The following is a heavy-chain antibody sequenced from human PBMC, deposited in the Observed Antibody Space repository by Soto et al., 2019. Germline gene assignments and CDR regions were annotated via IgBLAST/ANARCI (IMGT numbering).Heavy chain of an antibody. J-gene: IGHJ4*02. D-gene: IGHD2-15*01. Sequence: GGSLRLSCAASGFTFSSYAMHWVRQAPGKGLEWVAVISYDGSNKYYADSVKGRFTISRDNSKNTLYLQMNSLRAEDTAVYYCARDTAATNDYWGQGTLVTVSS. CDR3: ARDTAATNDY. CDR1: GFTFSSYA. CDR2: ISYDGSNK. V-gene: IGHV3-30-3*01.